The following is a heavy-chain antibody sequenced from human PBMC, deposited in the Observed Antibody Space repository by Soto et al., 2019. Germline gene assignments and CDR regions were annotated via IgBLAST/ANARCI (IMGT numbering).Heavy chain of an antibody. CDR1: GFTLSNAW. V-gene: IGHV3-15*07. CDR2: MKSKTEGGRT. J-gene: IGHJ6*02. Sequence: GGSLRLSCSAAGFTLSNAWMNWVRQAPGKGMEWVGRMKSKTEGGRTDYAAPVKGRVTISRDDSRNTLYLQMNSLKTEDTAVYYCTTDQAKVAAPPGYYYGMDVWGQGTTVTVSS. D-gene: IGHD2-15*01. CDR3: TTDQAKVAAPPGYYYGMDV.